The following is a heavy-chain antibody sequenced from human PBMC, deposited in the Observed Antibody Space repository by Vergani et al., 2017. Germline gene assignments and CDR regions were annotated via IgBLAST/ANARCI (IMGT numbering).Heavy chain of an antibody. CDR2: VYYLGNP. J-gene: IGHJ5*02. V-gene: IGHV4-39*01. D-gene: IGHD5-24*01. Sequence: QLQLQESGPGLLKPSETLSLTCVVPGGSVNNDSYFWGWIRQAPGKGLEHIASVYYLGNPYYNPSVKSRVSVSVDTSKNQFSLKLSYVTAADTAVYYCVRHGYRSVIDWFDPWSQGTLVTVS. CDR3: VRHGYRSVIDWFDP. CDR1: GGSVNNDSYF.